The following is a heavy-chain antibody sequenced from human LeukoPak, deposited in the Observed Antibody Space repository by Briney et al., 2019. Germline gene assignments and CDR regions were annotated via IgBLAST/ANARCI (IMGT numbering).Heavy chain of an antibody. CDR3: ARGGELLRPADY. D-gene: IGHD1-26*01. V-gene: IGHV3-7*01. Sequence: GGSLRLPCTTSGFTFRSSWMSWVRQAPGKGLEWVANINQDGGETYYVDSLKGRFTISRDNAKNSLYLQMNNLRAEDTAVYYCARGGELLRPADYWGQGTLVTVSS. CDR1: GFTFRSSW. CDR2: INQDGGET. J-gene: IGHJ4*02.